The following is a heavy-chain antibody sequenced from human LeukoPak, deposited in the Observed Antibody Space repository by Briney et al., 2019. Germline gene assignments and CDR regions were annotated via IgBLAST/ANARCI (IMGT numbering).Heavy chain of an antibody. CDR2: IIPIFGTA. Sequence: ASVKVSCKASGGTFSSYAISWVRQAPGQGLEWTGGIIPIFGTANYAQKFQGRVTITADESTSTAYMELSSLRSEDTAVYYCAREVSGSGSYYNVVYFDYWGQGTLVTVSS. V-gene: IGHV1-69*13. D-gene: IGHD3-10*01. J-gene: IGHJ4*02. CDR1: GGTFSSYA. CDR3: AREVSGSGSYYNVVYFDY.